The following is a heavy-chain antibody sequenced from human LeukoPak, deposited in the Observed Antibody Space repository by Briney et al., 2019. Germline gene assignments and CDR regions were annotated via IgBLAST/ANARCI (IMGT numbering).Heavy chain of an antibody. J-gene: IGHJ3*02. CDR1: GGSVSSGSYY. V-gene: IGHV4-61*01. Sequence: RASETLSLTCTVSGGSVSSGSYYWSWIRQPPGKGLEWIGYIYYSGSTNYNPSLKSRVTISVDTSKNPFSLKLSSVTAADTAVFYCARVASGYDVFDIWGQGTMVTVSS. D-gene: IGHD3-3*01. CDR2: IYYSGST. CDR3: ARVASGYDVFDI.